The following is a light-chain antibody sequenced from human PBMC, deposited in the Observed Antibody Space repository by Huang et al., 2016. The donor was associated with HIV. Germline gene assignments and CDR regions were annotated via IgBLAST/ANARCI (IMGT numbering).Light chain of an antibody. CDR3: QQRSAWPLT. CDR2: DAS. J-gene: IGKJ4*01. CDR1: QSVRSY. V-gene: IGKV3-11*01. Sequence: EIVLTQSPATLSLSPGERATLACRASQSVRSYLAWYQQKPGPAPRLLIYDASNRATGIPARFSGSGSGTDFTRTISNLQSEDFAVYYCQQRSAWPLTFGGGTKVEI.